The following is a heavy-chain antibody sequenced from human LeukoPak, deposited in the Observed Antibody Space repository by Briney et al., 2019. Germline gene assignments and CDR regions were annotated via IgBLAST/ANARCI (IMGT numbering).Heavy chain of an antibody. Sequence: PGGSLRPSCAASGFTFGSHWMSWVRQTPGKGLEWVANIKQDGSETYYVDSVKGRFTISRDNAKNSLFLQMSILRAEDTAVYYCARGRKVPAAMGNWFDPWGQGTLVTVSS. D-gene: IGHD2-2*01. CDR1: GFTFGSHW. J-gene: IGHJ5*02. CDR2: IKQDGSET. CDR3: ARGRKVPAAMGNWFDP. V-gene: IGHV3-7*01.